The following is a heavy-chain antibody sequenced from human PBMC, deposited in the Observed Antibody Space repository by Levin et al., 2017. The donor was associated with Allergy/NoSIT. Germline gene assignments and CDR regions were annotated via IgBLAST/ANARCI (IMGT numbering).Heavy chain of an antibody. J-gene: IGHJ3*02. Sequence: GGSLRLSCAASGFTFSSYGMHWVRQAPGKGLEWVAVISYDGSNKYYADSVKGRFTISRDNSKNTLYLQMNSLRAEDTAVYYCATRVATMVGDAFDIWGQGTMVTVSS. V-gene: IGHV3-30*03. D-gene: IGHD5-12*01. CDR1: GFTFSSYG. CDR3: ATRVATMVGDAFDI. CDR2: ISYDGSNK.